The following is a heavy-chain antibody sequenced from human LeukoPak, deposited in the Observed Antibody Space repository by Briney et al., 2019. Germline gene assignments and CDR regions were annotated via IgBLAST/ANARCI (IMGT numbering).Heavy chain of an antibody. D-gene: IGHD2/OR15-2a*01. CDR3: ARNFLSDDFDY. CDR1: GFTASSNS. J-gene: IGHJ4*02. Sequence: AGGSLRPSCTVSGFTASSNSMSWVRQAPGKGLEWVSFIYTTGNTHNSDSVKGRFTISRDSSKNTLYLQMNSLRAEDTAVYYCARNFLSDDFDYWGQGTLVTVSS. V-gene: IGHV3-53*01. CDR2: IYTTGNT.